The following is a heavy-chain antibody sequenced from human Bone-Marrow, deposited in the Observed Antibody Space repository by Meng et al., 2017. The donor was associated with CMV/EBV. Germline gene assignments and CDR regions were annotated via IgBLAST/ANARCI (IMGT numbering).Heavy chain of an antibody. CDR3: ARDASRSCSGGSCYWFDP. CDR2: ITDSGSAT. CDR1: GFTFSGYY. J-gene: IGHJ5*02. V-gene: IGHV3-11*04. Sequence: GGSLRLSCAASGFTFSGYYMSWIRQAPGKGLEWVSYITDSGSATYYADSVKGRFTISRDNDKNSLYLQMNSLRVEDTAVYYCARDASRSCSGGSCYWFDPWGQGTLVTVSS. D-gene: IGHD2-15*01.